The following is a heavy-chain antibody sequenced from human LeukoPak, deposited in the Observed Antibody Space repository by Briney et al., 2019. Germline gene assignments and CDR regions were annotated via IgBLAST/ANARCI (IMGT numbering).Heavy chain of an antibody. D-gene: IGHD3-22*01. CDR3: ATVGRNYYESSGYYSRKNYNWFDP. Sequence: ASVNVSCTVSGYTLTELSMHWVRQAPGKGLEWMGGFDPEDGETIYAQKFQGRVTMTEDTSTDTAYLELSSLRSEDTAVYYCATVGRNYYESSGYYSRKNYNWFDPWGQGTLVTVFS. CDR2: FDPEDGET. CDR1: GYTLTELS. V-gene: IGHV1-24*01. J-gene: IGHJ5*02.